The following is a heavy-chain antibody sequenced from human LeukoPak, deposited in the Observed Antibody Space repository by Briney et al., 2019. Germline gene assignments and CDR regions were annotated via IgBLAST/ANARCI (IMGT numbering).Heavy chain of an antibody. V-gene: IGHV3-23*01. J-gene: IGHJ4*02. CDR2: ISGSGGST. CDR1: GFTFSSYA. Sequence: GGSLRLSCAASGFTFSSYAMSWVRQAPGKGLEWVSAISGSGGSTYYADSVKGRFTISRDNSKNTLYLQMNSLRAEDTAVYYCARDYPPHSSGYYYPLDYWGQGTLVTVSS. D-gene: IGHD3-22*01. CDR3: ARDYPPHSSGYYYPLDY.